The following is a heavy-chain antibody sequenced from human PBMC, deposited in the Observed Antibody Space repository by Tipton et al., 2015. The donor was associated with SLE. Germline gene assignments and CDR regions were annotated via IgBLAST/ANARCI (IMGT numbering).Heavy chain of an antibody. CDR3: ARGGADDSSGYYVDWFDP. CDR1: GGSISSSSYY. Sequence: TLSLTCTVSGGSISSSSYYWGWIRQPPGKGLEWIGSIYYSGSTYYNPSLKSRVTISVDTSKNQFSLKLSSVTAADTAVYYCARGGADDSSGYYVDWFDPWGQGTLVTVSS. D-gene: IGHD3-22*01. J-gene: IGHJ5*02. V-gene: IGHV4-39*07. CDR2: IYYSGST.